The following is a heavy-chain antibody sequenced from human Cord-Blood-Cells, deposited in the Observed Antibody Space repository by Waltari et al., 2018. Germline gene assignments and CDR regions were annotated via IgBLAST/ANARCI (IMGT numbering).Heavy chain of an antibody. CDR2: ISAYNGNT. J-gene: IGHJ6*02. CDR1: GYTFTSYG. D-gene: IGHD2-2*01. V-gene: IGHV1-18*01. Sequence: QVQLVQSGAEVKKPGASVKISCKASGYTFTSYGISWVRQAPGQGLEWMGWISAYNGNTNYAQKLQGRDTMTTDTSTSTAYMELRSLRSDDTAVYYCARDRRYCSSTSCYYYGMDVWGQGTTVTVSS. CDR3: ARDRRYCSSTSCYYYGMDV.